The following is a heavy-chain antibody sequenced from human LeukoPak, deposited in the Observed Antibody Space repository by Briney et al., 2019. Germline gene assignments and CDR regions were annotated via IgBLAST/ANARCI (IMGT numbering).Heavy chain of an antibody. CDR3: AKDRGDFWSGYYPVDY. CDR2: ISGSGDST. V-gene: IGHV3-23*01. CDR1: GFTFSSYA. Sequence: GGSLRLSCAASGFTFSSYAMSWVRQVPGKGLEWVSAISGSGDSTYYADSVKGRFTISRDNSKSTLYVQMNSLRAEDTAVYYCAKDRGDFWSGYYPVDYWGQGTLVTVSS. J-gene: IGHJ4*02. D-gene: IGHD3-3*01.